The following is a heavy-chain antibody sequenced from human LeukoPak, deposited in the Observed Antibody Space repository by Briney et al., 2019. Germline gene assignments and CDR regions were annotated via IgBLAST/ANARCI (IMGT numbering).Heavy chain of an antibody. CDR3: ARSYGHYGWFDP. V-gene: IGHV4-39*01. J-gene: IGHJ5*02. D-gene: IGHD4-17*01. CDR2: IYYSGYT. Sequence: PSETLSLTCTVPGGSISSNIYYWGWLRQPPGKGLEWIGSIYYSGYTYYNPSLRSRVTISVDTSKNQFSLKVSYVTAADSAVYYCARSYGHYGWFDPWGQGTLVTVSS. CDR1: GGSISSNIYY.